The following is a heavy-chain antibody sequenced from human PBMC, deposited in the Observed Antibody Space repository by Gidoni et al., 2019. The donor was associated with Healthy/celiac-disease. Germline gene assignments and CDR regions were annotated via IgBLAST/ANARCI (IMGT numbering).Heavy chain of an antibody. CDR3: ARDAPSAGNIAGGKTSAFDI. CDR1: GYTFTSYA. V-gene: IGHV7-4-1*02. Sequence: QVQLVQSGSELKKPGASVKVSCKASGYTFTSYAMNWVRQAPGQGLEWMGWINTNTGNPTYAQGFTGRFVFSLDTSVSTAYLQISSLKAEDTAVYYCARDAPSAGNIAGGKTSAFDIWGQGTMVTVSS. D-gene: IGHD2-15*01. CDR2: INTNTGNP. J-gene: IGHJ3*02.